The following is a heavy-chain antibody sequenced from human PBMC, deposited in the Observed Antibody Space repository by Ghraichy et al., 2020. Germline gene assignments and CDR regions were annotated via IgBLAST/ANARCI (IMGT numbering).Heavy chain of an antibody. D-gene: IGHD3-9*01. CDR3: ARPIIPPDMWGMDV. V-gene: IGHV3-11*01. J-gene: IGHJ6*02. CDR2: ISSSGSTI. CDR1: GFTFSDYY. Sequence: LSLTCAASGFTFSDYYMSWIRQAPGKGLEWVSYISSSGSTIYYADSVKGRFTISRDNAKNSLYLQMNSLRAEDTAVYYCARPIIPPDMWGMDVWGQGTTVTVSS.